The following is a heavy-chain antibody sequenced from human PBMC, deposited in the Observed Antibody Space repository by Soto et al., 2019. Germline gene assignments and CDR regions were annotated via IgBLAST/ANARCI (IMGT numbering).Heavy chain of an antibody. Sequence: PSETLSLTCTVSGGSISSSGYYWSWIPHQPGKGLEWIGYIYYTGSTYYSPSLKSRFTISVDTSKNQFSLKLSSVTAADTAVYYCARTRRYNWNYADYWGQGTLVTVSS. V-gene: IGHV4-31*03. D-gene: IGHD1-20*01. CDR1: GGSISSSGYY. J-gene: IGHJ4*02. CDR3: ARTRRYNWNYADY. CDR2: IYYTGST.